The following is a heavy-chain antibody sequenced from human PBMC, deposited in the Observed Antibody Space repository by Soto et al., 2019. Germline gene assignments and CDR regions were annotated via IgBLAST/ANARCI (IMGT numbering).Heavy chain of an antibody. D-gene: IGHD3-10*02. Sequence: QLQLQESGPGLVKPSETLSLTCTVSGGSISSSSYYWGWIRQPPGKGLEWIGSIYYSGSTYYNPSLKSRVTISVDTSKNQFSLKLSSVTAADTAVYYCASPLFGPIGDYYYGMDVWGQGTTVTVSS. CDR2: IYYSGST. CDR1: GGSISSSSYY. CDR3: ASPLFGPIGDYYYGMDV. V-gene: IGHV4-39*01. J-gene: IGHJ6*02.